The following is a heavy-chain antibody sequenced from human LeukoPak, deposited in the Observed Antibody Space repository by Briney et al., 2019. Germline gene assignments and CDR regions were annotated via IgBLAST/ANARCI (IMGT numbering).Heavy chain of an antibody. D-gene: IGHD3-22*01. CDR2: INKGGENT. CDR1: GLTFNTYG. V-gene: IGHV3-23*01. J-gene: IGHJ3*02. Sequence: GGSLRLSCAASGLTFNTYGMTWFRQAPGKGLEWVSTINKGGENTHYADSVKGRFTISRDNSKNTLYLQMNSLRAEDTAVYYCARYYYDSSGYTDDAFDIWGQGTMVTVSS. CDR3: ARYYYDSSGYTDDAFDI.